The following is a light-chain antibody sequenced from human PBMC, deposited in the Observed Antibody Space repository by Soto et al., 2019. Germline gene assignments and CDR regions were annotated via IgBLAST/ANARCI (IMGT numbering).Light chain of an antibody. J-gene: IGLJ2*01. CDR1: SSNIGAGYD. CDR2: GNS. Sequence: QSVLTQPPSVSGAPGQRVTISCTGSSSNIGAGYDVHWYQQLPGTAPKLLIYGNSNRPSGVPDRFSGSKSGTSASLAITGLQAEYEADYYCQSYDSSRSGVVFGGGTKLTVL. CDR3: QSYDSSRSGVV. V-gene: IGLV1-40*01.